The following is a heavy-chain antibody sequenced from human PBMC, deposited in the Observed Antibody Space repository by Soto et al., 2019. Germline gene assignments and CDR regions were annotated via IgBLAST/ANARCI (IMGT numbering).Heavy chain of an antibody. D-gene: IGHD5-12*01. J-gene: IGHJ4*02. CDR2: IIPILGIA. CDR1: GGTFSSYT. Sequence: QVQLVQSGAEVEKPGSSVKVSCKASGGTFSSYTISWVRQAPGQGLEWMGRIIPILGIANYAQKFQGRVTITANKPTSTAYMELSSLRSNDTAVYYCARDAGYNGYWGQGTLVTVSS. V-gene: IGHV1-69*08. CDR3: ARDAGYNGY.